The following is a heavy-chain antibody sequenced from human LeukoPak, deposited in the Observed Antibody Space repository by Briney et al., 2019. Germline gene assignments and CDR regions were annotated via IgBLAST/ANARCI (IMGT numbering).Heavy chain of an antibody. Sequence: GGSLRLSCAASGFTFSSHLMHWVRQAQGTGLVWVSSVKSDGTATNYADSVKGRFTISRDNAKNTLYLQMNSLRVEDAAVYYCVRKFATGDWGQGTLVTVSS. CDR3: VRKFATGD. CDR2: VKSDGTAT. J-gene: IGHJ4*02. V-gene: IGHV3-74*01. CDR1: GFTFSSHL. D-gene: IGHD1-14*01.